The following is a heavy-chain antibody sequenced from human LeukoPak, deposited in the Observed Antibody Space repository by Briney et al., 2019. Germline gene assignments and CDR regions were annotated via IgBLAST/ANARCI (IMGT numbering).Heavy chain of an antibody. CDR3: ARIGYSGYDYPVYYFDY. Sequence: PSETLSLTCAVSGGSISSSNWWSWVRQPPGKGLEWIGEIYHSGSTNYNPSLKSRVTISVDKSKNQFSLKLSSVTAADTAVYYCARIGYSGYDYPVYYFDYWGQGTLDTVSS. CDR2: IYHSGST. CDR1: GGSISSSNW. V-gene: IGHV4-4*02. D-gene: IGHD5-12*01. J-gene: IGHJ4*02.